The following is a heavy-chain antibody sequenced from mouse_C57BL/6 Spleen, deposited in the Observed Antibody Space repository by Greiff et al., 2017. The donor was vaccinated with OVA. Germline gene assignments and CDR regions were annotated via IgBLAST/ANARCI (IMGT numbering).Heavy chain of an antibody. CDR3: ARELITTVVSYWYFDV. D-gene: IGHD1-1*01. CDR2: ISDGGSYT. CDR1: GFTFSSYA. Sequence: EVMLVESGGGLVKPGGSLKLSCAASGFTFSSYAMSWVRQTPEKRLEWVATISDGGSYTYYPDNVKGRFTISRDNAKNNLYLQMSHLKSEDTAMYYCARELITTVVSYWYFDVWGTGTTVTVSS. V-gene: IGHV5-4*01. J-gene: IGHJ1*03.